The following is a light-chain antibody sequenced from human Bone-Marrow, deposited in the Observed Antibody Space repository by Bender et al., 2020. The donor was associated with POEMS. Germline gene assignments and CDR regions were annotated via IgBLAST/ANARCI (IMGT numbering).Light chain of an antibody. Sequence: QSVLTQPPSASGTPGQRVTISCSGGSSNIGAHAVNWYQHLPGTAPKLLIYSSHRRPSGVPDRFSGSRSGTSASLAISGLQSEDEADYYCQSYDSSLSAWVFGGGTKLTVL. J-gene: IGLJ3*02. CDR3: QSYDSSLSAWV. V-gene: IGLV1-44*01. CDR1: SSNIGAHA. CDR2: SSH.